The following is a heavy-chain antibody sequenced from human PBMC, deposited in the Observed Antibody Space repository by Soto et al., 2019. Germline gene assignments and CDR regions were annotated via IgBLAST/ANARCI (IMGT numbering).Heavy chain of an antibody. V-gene: IGHV4-4*02. CDR1: GGSISSGNL. D-gene: IGHD6-19*01. CDR3: ARGWYSSGGNWFDP. CDR2: IYHSGIT. J-gene: IGHJ5*02. Sequence: PSETLSLTCAVSGGSISSGNLWTWVRQSPGKQLEWIGDIYHSGITNYNPSLKSRVTISVDTSKNQFSLKLSSVTAADTAVYYCARGWYSSGGNWFDPWGQGTLVTVSS.